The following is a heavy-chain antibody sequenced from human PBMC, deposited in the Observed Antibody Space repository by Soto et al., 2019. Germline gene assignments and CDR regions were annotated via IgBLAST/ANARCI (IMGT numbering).Heavy chain of an antibody. CDR2: ISAYNGNT. J-gene: IGHJ4*02. V-gene: IGHV1-18*04. D-gene: IGHD3-3*01. CDR3: ARVRDFWSGYRNDY. CDR1: GYTFTSYG. Sequence: GASVKVSCKASGYTFTSYGISWLRQAAGQGLEWMGWISAYNGNTNYAQKLQGRVTMTTDTSTSTAYMELRSLRSDDTAVYYCARVRDFWSGYRNDYWGQGTLVTVSS.